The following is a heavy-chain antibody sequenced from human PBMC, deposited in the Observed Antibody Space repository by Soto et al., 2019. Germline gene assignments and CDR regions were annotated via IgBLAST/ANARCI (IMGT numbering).Heavy chain of an antibody. CDR1: GYTFTSYA. J-gene: IGHJ4*02. V-gene: IGHV1-3*01. CDR3: ARAYLPAVRYFDWYPPPFFDY. D-gene: IGHD3-9*01. Sequence: GASVKVSCKASGYTFTSYAMHWVRQAPGQRLEWMGWINAGNGNTKYSQKFQGRVTITRDTSASTAYMELSSLRSEDTAVYYCARAYLPAVRYFDWYPPPFFDYWGQGTLVTVSS. CDR2: INAGNGNT.